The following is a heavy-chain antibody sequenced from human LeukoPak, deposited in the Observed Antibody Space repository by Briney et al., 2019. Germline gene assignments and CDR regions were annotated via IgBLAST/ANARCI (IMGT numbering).Heavy chain of an antibody. Sequence: PGGSLRLSCAASGFPFSIYAMHWVRQAPGKGLEWVALISNDGNNKYYADSVKGRFTISRDSSKNTLYLQMNSLSAEDTAVYYCSRSCSDTSGANQRWCYFDYWGQGTLVTVSS. CDR2: ISNDGNNK. V-gene: IGHV3-30*03. D-gene: IGHD2-8*02. CDR1: GFPFSIYA. J-gene: IGHJ4*02. CDR3: SRSCSDTSGANQRWCYFDY.